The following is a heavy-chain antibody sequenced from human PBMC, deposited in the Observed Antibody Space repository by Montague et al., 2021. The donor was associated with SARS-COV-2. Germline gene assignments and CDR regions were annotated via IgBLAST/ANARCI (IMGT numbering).Heavy chain of an antibody. Sequence: SETLSLTCTVSGGSISTHFWNWIRQPAGKGLEWIGRIYASGSTHYNPSLRSRVTISADTSKNQFSLKVSSVTAADTAVYYCARRDHTSWYKNHYYGLDVWGQGTTVTVSS. CDR2: IYASGST. J-gene: IGHJ6*02. D-gene: IGHD6-13*01. CDR1: GGSISTHF. CDR3: ARRDHTSWYKNHYYGLDV. V-gene: IGHV4-4*07.